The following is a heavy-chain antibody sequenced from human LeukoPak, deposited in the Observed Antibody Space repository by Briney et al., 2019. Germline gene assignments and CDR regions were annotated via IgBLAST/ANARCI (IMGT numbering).Heavy chain of an antibody. J-gene: IGHJ4*02. CDR2: IYTSGST. CDR3: ARVPQYCTGGSCYPTYSFDY. CDR1: GYSISSGYY. Sequence: SETLSLTCTVSGYSISSGYYWGWIRQPPGKGLEWIGSIYTSGSTNYNPSLKSRVTMSVDTSTNQFSLKLSSVTAADTAVYYCARVPQYCTGGSCYPTYSFDYWGQGTLVTVSS. V-gene: IGHV4-38-2*02. D-gene: IGHD2-15*01.